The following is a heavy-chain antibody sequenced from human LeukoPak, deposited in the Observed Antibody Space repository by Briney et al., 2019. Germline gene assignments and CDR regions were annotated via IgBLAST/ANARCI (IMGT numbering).Heavy chain of an antibody. D-gene: IGHD5-18*01. J-gene: IGHJ3*02. CDR3: ARNSGYSYGGFDI. V-gene: IGHV4-28*05. Sequence: NPSDTLSLTCAVSGYSISSSNWWGWIRQPPGKGLEWIGYIHYSGTIYYNPSLKSRVTMSVDTSKNQFSLKLSSVTAVDTAVYYCARNSGYSYGGFDIWGQGTMVTVSS. CDR2: IHYSGTI. CDR1: GYSISSSNW.